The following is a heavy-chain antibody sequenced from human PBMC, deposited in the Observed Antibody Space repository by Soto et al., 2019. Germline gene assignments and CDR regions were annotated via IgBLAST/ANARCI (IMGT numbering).Heavy chain of an antibody. J-gene: IGHJ4*02. CDR1: GGSIRSGGYY. Sequence: SETLSLTCTVSGGSIRSGGYYWSWIRQHPGKGLEWIGYIYHSGNTYYNPSLKSRVTISVDTSKNQFSLKLSSVTAADTAVYYCARDWSLDYWAQGNLVTFSS. V-gene: IGHV4-31*03. CDR3: ARDWSLDY. CDR2: IYHSGNT.